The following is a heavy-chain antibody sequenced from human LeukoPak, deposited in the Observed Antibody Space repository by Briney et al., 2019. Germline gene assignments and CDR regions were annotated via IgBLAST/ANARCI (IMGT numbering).Heavy chain of an antibody. CDR2: INHNGNVN. D-gene: IGHD3-16*01. V-gene: IGHV3-7*03. J-gene: IGHJ6*02. CDR3: ARGGGLDV. Sequence: GGSLRLSCEASGFTFSSYWMNWARQAPGKGLEWVASINHNGNVNYYVDSVKGRFTISRDNAKNSLYLQMSNLRAEDTAVYFCARGGGLDVWGQGATVTVSS. CDR1: GFTFSSYW.